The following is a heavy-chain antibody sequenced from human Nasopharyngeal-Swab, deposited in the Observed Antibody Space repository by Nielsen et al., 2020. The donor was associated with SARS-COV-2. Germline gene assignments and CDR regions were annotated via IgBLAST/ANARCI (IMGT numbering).Heavy chain of an antibody. D-gene: IGHD4-17*01. Sequence: SETLSLTCVVSGASISSRNNYWGWIRQAPGKGLEGIGTNFSSGSTYNPSLKSRVTMSVDTSKNQFSLKLTSVTAADTAVYYCASDESGDYLGLPFDHWGRGTLVTVSS. CDR2: NFSSGST. V-gene: IGHV4-39*07. J-gene: IGHJ4*02. CDR3: ASDESGDYLGLPFDH. CDR1: GASISSRNNY.